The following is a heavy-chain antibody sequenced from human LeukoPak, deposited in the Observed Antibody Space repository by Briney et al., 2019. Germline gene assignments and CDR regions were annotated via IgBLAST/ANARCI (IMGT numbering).Heavy chain of an antibody. J-gene: IGHJ3*02. CDR2: IGSSGRTI. CDR3: ARDGKAVAVAFDI. Sequence: PGGSLRLSCAASGFTFSDYYMSWIRQAPGKGLEWVSYIGSSGRTIYYADSVKGRFTISRDIAKNSLYLQMNSLRAEDTAVYYCARDGKAVAVAFDIWGQGTMVTVSS. V-gene: IGHV3-11*04. D-gene: IGHD6-19*01. CDR1: GFTFSDYY.